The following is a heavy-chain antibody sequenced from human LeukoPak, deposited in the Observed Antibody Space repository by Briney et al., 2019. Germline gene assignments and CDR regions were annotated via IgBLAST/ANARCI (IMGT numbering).Heavy chain of an antibody. CDR3: ARGRYCSGGSCYTPFDP. CDR2: INPNSGGT. J-gene: IGHJ5*02. CDR1: GYTFTGYY. Sequence: ASVTVSFKASGYTFTGYYMHWVRQAPGQGLEWMGWINPNSGGTNYAQKFQGRVTMTRDTSISTAYMELSRLRSDDTAVYYCARGRYCSGGSCYTPFDPWGQGTLVTVSS. V-gene: IGHV1-2*02. D-gene: IGHD2-15*01.